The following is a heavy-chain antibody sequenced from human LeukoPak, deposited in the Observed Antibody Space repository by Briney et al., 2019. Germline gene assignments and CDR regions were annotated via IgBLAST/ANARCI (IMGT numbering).Heavy chain of an antibody. CDR2: LSPGTGGT. V-gene: IGHV1-2*02. CDR3: ARNYGRTSRYFDY. J-gene: IGHJ4*02. Sequence: GASVKVSCKSSGYTFTDYYVHWVRQAPGQGLEWMGWLSPGTGGTNYAQKFQGRVTMTRDTSISTAYLELSRLASDDTALYYCARNYGRTSRYFDYWGQGTLVTVSS. CDR1: GYTFTDYY. D-gene: IGHD4-17*01.